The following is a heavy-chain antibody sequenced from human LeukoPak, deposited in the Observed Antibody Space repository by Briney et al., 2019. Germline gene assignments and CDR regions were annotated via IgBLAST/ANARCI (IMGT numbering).Heavy chain of an antibody. CDR1: GFAFGDYA. J-gene: IGHJ4*02. Sequence: PGRSLRLSCTASGFAFGDYAMSWVRQAPGKGLEWVGFIRSKAYGGTTEYAASVKGRFTISRDDSKSIAYLQMNSLKTEDTAVYYCTTPWYYGYVWGSYSLWGQGTLATVSS. CDR2: IRSKAYGGTT. V-gene: IGHV3-49*04. CDR3: TTPWYYGYVWGSYSL. D-gene: IGHD3-16*01.